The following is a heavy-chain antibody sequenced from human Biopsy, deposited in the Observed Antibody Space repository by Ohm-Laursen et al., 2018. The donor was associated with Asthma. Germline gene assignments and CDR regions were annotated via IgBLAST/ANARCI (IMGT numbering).Heavy chain of an antibody. D-gene: IGHD3-10*01. J-gene: IGHJ4*02. CDR1: GFTFSSYA. CDR3: ARDFGNRYSETHLEY. V-gene: IGHV3-33*08. CDR2: IWYDGINK. Sequence: SLRLSCTAPGFTFSSYAMHWVRQAPGKGLEWLALIWYDGINKFYADSVKGRITVSRDQSKSTLYLQINSLGADDTAIYYCARDFGNRYSETHLEYWGQGTLVTVSS.